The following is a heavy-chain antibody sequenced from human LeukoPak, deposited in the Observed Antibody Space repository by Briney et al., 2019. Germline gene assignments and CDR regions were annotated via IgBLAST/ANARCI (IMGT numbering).Heavy chain of an antibody. Sequence: GGSLRLSCAASGFTFSSNWMSWVRQAPGKGMEWVANIKPDGSEKYYVDSVKGRFTISRDNAKNSLYLQMNSLRPEDTAVYYCARGGRIGWFDPWGKGTLVTVSS. CDR1: GFTFSSNW. CDR3: ARGGRIGWFDP. J-gene: IGHJ5*02. V-gene: IGHV3-7*04. D-gene: IGHD2-15*01. CDR2: IKPDGSEK.